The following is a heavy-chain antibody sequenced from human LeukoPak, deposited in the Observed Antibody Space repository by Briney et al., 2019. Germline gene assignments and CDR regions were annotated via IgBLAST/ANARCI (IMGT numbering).Heavy chain of an antibody. D-gene: IGHD6-13*01. CDR3: AREYSSSWYGYYYYMDV. CDR2: INPNSGGT. J-gene: IGHJ6*03. Sequence: ASVKVSCKASGYTFTGYYMHWVRQAPGQGLEWMGWINPNSGGTNYAQKFQGRVTMTRDTSISTAYMELSRLRSDDTAVYYCAREYSSSWYGYYYYMDVWGKGTTVTVSS. CDR1: GYTFTGYY. V-gene: IGHV1-2*02.